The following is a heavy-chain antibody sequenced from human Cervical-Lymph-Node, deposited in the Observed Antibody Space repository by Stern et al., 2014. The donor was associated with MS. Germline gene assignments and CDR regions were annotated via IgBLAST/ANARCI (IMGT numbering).Heavy chain of an antibody. D-gene: IGHD1-7*01. Sequence: QVQLVQSGAEVKKPGASVMISCKASGYIFTNFGINWVRQAPGQGLEWMGSISGYIGNTNPGMKFQGRVDLTTDTSTNTAYMELKSLTSDDTAVYYCARGAGNWNYPAHFDSWGQGTLVTVSS. CDR3: ARGAGNWNYPAHFDS. CDR1: GYIFTNFG. J-gene: IGHJ4*02. V-gene: IGHV1-18*01. CDR2: ISGYIGNT.